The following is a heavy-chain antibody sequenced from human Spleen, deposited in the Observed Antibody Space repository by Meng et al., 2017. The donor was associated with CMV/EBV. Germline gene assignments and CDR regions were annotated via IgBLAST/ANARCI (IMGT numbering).Heavy chain of an antibody. CDR3: ARGEDGSTSARRTLRY. D-gene: IGHD2-2*01. Sequence: GESLKISCAASGFPFSNYSVNWVRQAPGKGLEWVSSITGSGDFIYYANSVKGRFTISRDNAKNSLYLQMNSLRADDTAVYYCARGEDGSTSARRTLRYWGQGTLVTV. J-gene: IGHJ4*02. CDR2: ITGSGDFI. CDR1: GFPFSNYS. V-gene: IGHV3-21*01.